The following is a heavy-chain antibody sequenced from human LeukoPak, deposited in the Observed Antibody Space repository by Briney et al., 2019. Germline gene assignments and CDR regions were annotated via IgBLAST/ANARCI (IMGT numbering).Heavy chain of an antibody. J-gene: IGHJ4*02. Sequence: GGSLRLSCAASGFTFSSYWLRWVRQPPGKGLEWVANIQQDGSEKNYVDSVKGRFTISRDNGKNSLYLQMSSLRAEDTAVYYCATPHLANGDLFDYWGQGTLVTVSS. CDR2: IQQDGSEK. CDR1: GFTFSSYW. V-gene: IGHV3-7*01. CDR3: ATPHLANGDLFDY. D-gene: IGHD4-17*01.